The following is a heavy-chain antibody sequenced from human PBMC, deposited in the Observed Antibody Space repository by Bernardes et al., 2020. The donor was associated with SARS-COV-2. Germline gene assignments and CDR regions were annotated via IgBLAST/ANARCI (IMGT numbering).Heavy chain of an antibody. D-gene: IGHD3-10*01. CDR2: ISDSGGST. Sequence: GGSLRLSCAASGFTFSNYAMNWVRQAPGKGLEWVSGISDSGGSTYYADSVKGRFTISRDNSKSTLYLQMNGLRAEDTAVYYCAKGTGNVWLVRGVKASSSDYWGQGTLVTVSS. CDR1: GFTFSNYA. J-gene: IGHJ4*02. CDR3: AKGTGNVWLVRGVKASSSDY. V-gene: IGHV3-23*01.